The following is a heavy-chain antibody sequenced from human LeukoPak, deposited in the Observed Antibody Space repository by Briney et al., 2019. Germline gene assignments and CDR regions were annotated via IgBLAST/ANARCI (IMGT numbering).Heavy chain of an antibody. Sequence: SETLSLTCTVSGGSISSYYWSWIRQPAGKGLAWIGRIYTSGSTNYNPCLKSRVTMSVDTSKNQFSLKLSSVTAADTAVYYCARDALCSSTSCYYYYYYMDVWGKGTTVTVSS. D-gene: IGHD2-2*01. CDR2: IYTSGST. V-gene: IGHV4-4*07. CDR3: ARDALCSSTSCYYYYYYMDV. CDR1: GGSISSYY. J-gene: IGHJ6*03.